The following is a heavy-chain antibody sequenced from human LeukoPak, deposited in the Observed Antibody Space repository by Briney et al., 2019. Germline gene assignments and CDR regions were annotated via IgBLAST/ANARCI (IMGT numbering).Heavy chain of an antibody. CDR2: INHSGST. V-gene: IGHV4-34*01. CDR1: GGSFSGYY. Sequence: PSETLSLTCAVYGGSFSGYYWSWIRQPPGKGLEWIGEINHSGSTNYNPSLKSRVTISVDTSKNQFSLKLSSVTAADTAVYYCARGFRNVDYWGQGTLDTVSS. CDR3: ARGFRNVDY. D-gene: IGHD1-1*01. J-gene: IGHJ4*02.